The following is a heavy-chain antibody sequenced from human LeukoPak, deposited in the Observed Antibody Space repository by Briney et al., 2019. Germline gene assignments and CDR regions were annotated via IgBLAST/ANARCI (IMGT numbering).Heavy chain of an antibody. CDR1: GFTFSSYA. CDR3: ANEIRPNDY. D-gene: IGHD4-17*01. J-gene: IGHJ4*02. Sequence: SGGSLRLSCAASGFTFSSYAMSWVRKPPGKGLEWVSAISGSGGSTYYADSVKGRFTISRDNSKNTLYLQMNSLRAEDTAVYYCANEIRPNDYWGQGTQVTVSS. CDR2: ISGSGGST. V-gene: IGHV3-23*01.